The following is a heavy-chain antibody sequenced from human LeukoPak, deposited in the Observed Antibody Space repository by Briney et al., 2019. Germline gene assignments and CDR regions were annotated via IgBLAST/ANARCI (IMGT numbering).Heavy chain of an antibody. V-gene: IGHV3-53*01. Sequence: TGGSLRLSCAVSGFSVSDNYMTWVRQAPGKGLEWVSVTYSGGTTYYAGSVEGRFTISRDNSKNTLNLQMNSLRTEDTAVYYCAKEGGLGYCSTTSCALAHWGRGTLVTVSS. CDR2: TYSGGTT. CDR3: AKEGGLGYCSTTSCALAH. CDR1: GFSVSDNY. J-gene: IGHJ4*02. D-gene: IGHD2-2*01.